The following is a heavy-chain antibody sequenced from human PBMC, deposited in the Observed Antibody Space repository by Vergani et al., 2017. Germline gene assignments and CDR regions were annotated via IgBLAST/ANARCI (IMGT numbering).Heavy chain of an antibody. D-gene: IGHD5-18*01. CDR3: ARLQGIQLWPHGVYYYYYGMDV. V-gene: IGHV3-33*08. J-gene: IGHJ6*02. Sequence: VQLVESGGGLVQPGGSLRLSCAASGFTFSSYDMHWVRQATGKGLEWVAVIWYDGSNKYYADSVKGRFTISRDNSKNTLYLQMNSLRAEDTAVYYCARLQGIQLWPHGVYYYYYGMDVWGQGTTVTVSS. CDR2: IWYDGSNK. CDR1: GFTFSSYD.